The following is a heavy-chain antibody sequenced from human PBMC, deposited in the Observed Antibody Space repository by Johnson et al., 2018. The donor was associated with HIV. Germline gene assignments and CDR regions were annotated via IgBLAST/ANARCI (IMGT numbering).Heavy chain of an antibody. CDR1: GFTFSDYY. J-gene: IGHJ3*02. Sequence: VQLVESGGGLVKPGGSLRLSCAASGFTFSDYYMSWIRQAPGKGLEWVANIKQDGSEKYYVDSMKGRFTISRDNAKNSLYLQMSSLRAEDTAVYYCAKGDGIVGGSDAFDIWGQGTMVTVSS. CDR3: AKGDGIVGGSDAFDI. V-gene: IGHV3-7*02. D-gene: IGHD1-26*01. CDR2: IKQDGSEK.